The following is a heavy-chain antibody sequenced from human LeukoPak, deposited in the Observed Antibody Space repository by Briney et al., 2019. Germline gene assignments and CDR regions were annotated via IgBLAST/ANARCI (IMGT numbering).Heavy chain of an antibody. Sequence: PGGCLRLSCAASEFTFSTYGMSWVRQAPGKGLEWVSSISGSGGSTQYADSVQGRFAISRDNSNNTLYLQMNSLRAEDTAVYYCAKDRVTWAYWGQGTLVTVSS. D-gene: IGHD2-21*02. CDR3: AKDRVTWAY. V-gene: IGHV3-23*01. J-gene: IGHJ4*02. CDR1: EFTFSTYG. CDR2: ISGSGGST.